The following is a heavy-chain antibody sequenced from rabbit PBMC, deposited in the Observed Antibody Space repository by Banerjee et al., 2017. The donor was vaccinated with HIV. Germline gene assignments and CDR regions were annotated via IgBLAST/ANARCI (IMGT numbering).Heavy chain of an antibody. D-gene: IGHD1-1*01. J-gene: IGHJ3*01. CDR1: GFDFSNCY. CDR2: IYAGEGST. Sequence: QLKETGGGLVQPGGSLTLSCKASGFDFSNCYMSWVRQAPGKGLEWIGIIYAGEGSTDYASWVNGRFTISSDNAQNTVDLQMNSLTAVDRAIYFCARGDLTDAFGGYEHAWGLWGQGTLVTVS. CDR3: ARGDLTDAFGGYEHAWGL. V-gene: IGHV1S7*01.